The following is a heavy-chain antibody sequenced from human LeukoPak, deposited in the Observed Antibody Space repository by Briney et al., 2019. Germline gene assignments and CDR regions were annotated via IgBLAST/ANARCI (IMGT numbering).Heavy chain of an antibody. J-gene: IGHJ3*02. V-gene: IGHV3-21*01. D-gene: IGHD6-19*01. CDR1: GFTFSSYS. Sequence: GGSLRLSCAASGFTFSSYSMNWVRQAPGKGLEWVSSISSSSSYIYYADSVKGRFTISRDNAKNSLYLQMNSPRAEDTAVYYCARDGGWYMESDAFDIWGQGTMVTVSS. CDR3: ARDGGWYMESDAFDI. CDR2: ISSSSSYI.